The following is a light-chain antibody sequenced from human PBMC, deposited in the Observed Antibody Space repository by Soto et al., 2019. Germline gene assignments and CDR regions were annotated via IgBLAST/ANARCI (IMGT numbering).Light chain of an antibody. CDR3: QHYNNWPPWT. J-gene: IGKJ1*01. Sequence: EIVMTQSTATLSVSPGERATLSCRASQSVSNNLAWYQQRPGQAPRLLIYGASTRATGIPARFSGSGSGTEFTLTLSSLQSEDFAVYYCQHYNNWPPWTFGRGTKVEIK. CDR2: GAS. CDR1: QSVSNN. V-gene: IGKV3-15*01.